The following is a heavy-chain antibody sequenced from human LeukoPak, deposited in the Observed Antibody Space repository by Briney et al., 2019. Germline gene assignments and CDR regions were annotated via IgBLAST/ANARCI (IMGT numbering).Heavy chain of an antibody. D-gene: IGHD3-3*01. Sequence: PGGSLRLSCTASGFTFGDYAMSWFRQAPGKGLEWVGFIRSKAYGGTTEYAASVKGRFTISRDDSKSIAYLQMNSLKTEDTAVYYCTRGDYDFWSGHPTPNYYYYYGMDVWGQGTTVTVSS. CDR2: IRSKAYGGTT. CDR1: GFTFGDYA. J-gene: IGHJ6*02. V-gene: IGHV3-49*03. CDR3: TRGDYDFWSGHPTPNYYYYYGMDV.